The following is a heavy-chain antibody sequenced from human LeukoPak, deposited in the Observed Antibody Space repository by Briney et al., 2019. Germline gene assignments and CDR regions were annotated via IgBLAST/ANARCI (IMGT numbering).Heavy chain of an antibody. J-gene: IGHJ6*03. V-gene: IGHV3-23*01. CDR1: GLTFSSNV. CDR3: AKDRGNYWYYYMDV. Sequence: GGSLRLSCAVSGLTFSSNVMTWVRQAPAGKGLEWVSVITEYGSNTYYADSVKGRFTISRDNSKNTLYLLMNSLRAEDTAVYYCAKDRGNYWYYYMDVWGKGTTVTVSS. CDR2: ITEYGSNT.